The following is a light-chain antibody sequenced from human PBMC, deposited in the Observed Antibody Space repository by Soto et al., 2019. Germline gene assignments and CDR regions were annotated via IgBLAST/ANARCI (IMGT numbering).Light chain of an antibody. V-gene: IGKV3-11*01. CDR2: DAS. J-gene: IGKJ5*01. CDR3: QQRSNWLIT. CDR1: QSVSSY. Sequence: EIVLTQSPATLSLSPGERATLSCRASQSVSSYLAWYQQKPGQAPRLLIYDASNRATGIPARFSGSGSGTDFTLTISSLEPEDFXVYYCQQRSNWLITFGQGTRLEIK.